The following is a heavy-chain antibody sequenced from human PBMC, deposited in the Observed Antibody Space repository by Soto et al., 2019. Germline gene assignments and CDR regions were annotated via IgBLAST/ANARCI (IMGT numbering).Heavy chain of an antibody. D-gene: IGHD3-10*01. CDR3: ARADYGSGNYLYYMDV. Sequence: GESLKISCAASGFTFSSYSMNWVRQAPGKGLEWVSYISSRSSTIYYADSVKGRFTISRDNAKNSLYLQMNSLRAEDTAVYYCARADYGSGNYLYYMDVWGKGTTVTVSS. CDR1: GFTFSSYS. CDR2: ISSRSSTI. J-gene: IGHJ6*03. V-gene: IGHV3-48*01.